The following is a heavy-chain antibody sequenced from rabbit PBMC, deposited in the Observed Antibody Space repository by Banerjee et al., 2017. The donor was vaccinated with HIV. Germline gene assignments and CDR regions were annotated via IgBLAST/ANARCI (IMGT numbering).Heavy chain of an antibody. Sequence: VESGGGLVKPGASLTLTCKASGFSLNSGYDMCWVRQAPGKGLEWIASIYAGSSDSTYSATWAKGRFTISKTSSTTVTLQMTSLTVADTATYFCARSTYGYDDYGDLYSAAMDLWGPGTLVTVS. V-gene: IGHV1S40*01. CDR3: ARSTYGYDDYGDLYSAAMDL. D-gene: IGHD2-1*01. J-gene: IGHJ6*01. CDR1: GFSLNSGYD. CDR2: IYAGSSDST.